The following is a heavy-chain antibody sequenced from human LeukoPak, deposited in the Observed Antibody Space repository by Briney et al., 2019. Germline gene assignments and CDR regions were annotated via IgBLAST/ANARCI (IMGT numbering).Heavy chain of an antibody. CDR1: GFPFSSYA. J-gene: IGHJ4*02. CDR2: IAGSDGFT. Sequence: PGGSLRLSCAASGFPFSSYAMNWVRQAPGKGLEWVSVIAGSDGFTQYADSVKGRSTISRDNSKNTVYLQMNRLRVEDTALYYCVRSLDYWGQGTLVTVSS. V-gene: IGHV3-23*01. CDR3: VRSLDY.